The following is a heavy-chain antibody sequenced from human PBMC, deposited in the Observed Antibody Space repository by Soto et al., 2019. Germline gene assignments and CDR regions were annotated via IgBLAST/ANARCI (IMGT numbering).Heavy chain of an antibody. D-gene: IGHD3-22*01. J-gene: IGHJ3*02. CDR2: IYTSGST. CDR3: ARDSXPTYYYDSSGYSEAFDI. V-gene: IGHV4-4*07. CDR1: GGSISSYY. Sequence: SETLSLTCTVSGGSISSYYWSWIRQPAGKGLEWIGRIYTSGSTNYNPSLKSRVTMSVDTSKNQFSLKLSSVTAADTAVYYCARDSXPTYYYDSSGYSEAFDIWGQGTMVTVSS.